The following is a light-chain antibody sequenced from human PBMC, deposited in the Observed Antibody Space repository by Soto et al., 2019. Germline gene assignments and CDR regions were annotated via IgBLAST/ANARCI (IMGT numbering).Light chain of an antibody. J-gene: IGLJ2*01. V-gene: IGLV2-14*01. CDR3: SSYTSSSTLVV. Sequence: QSVLTQTASVSGSPGQSITISCTGTSSDVGGYNYVSWYHQHPGKAPKLMIYDVSNRPSGVSNRFSGSKSGNTASLTISGLQAEDEADYYCSSYTSSSTLVVFGGGTKLTVL. CDR2: DVS. CDR1: SSDVGGYNY.